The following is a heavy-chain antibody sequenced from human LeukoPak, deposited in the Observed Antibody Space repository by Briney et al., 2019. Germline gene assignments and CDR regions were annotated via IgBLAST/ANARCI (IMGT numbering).Heavy chain of an antibody. J-gene: IGHJ4*02. D-gene: IGHD3-22*01. CDR2: ST. CDR3: AIIHPYYDGNGYWVQ. V-gene: IGHV3-53*01. Sequence: PGGSLRLSCAASGFTFGSYAMSWVRQAPGKGLEWVSGSTAYADSVKGRFTIPRDNPRNTLYMQMNSLGAEDTALYYFAIIHPYYDGNGYWVQWGQGTLVTVSS. CDR1: GFTFGSYA.